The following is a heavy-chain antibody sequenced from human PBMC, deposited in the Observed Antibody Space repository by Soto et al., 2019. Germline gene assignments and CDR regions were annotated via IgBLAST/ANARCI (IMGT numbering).Heavy chain of an antibody. CDR2: IYYSGST. CDR1: GGSISSYY. V-gene: IGHV4-59*01. D-gene: IGHD6-13*01. J-gene: IGHJ6*02. Sequence: PSETLSLTCTVSGGSISSYYWSWIRQPPGKGLEWIGYIYYSGSTNYNPSLKSRVTISVDTSKNQFSLKLSSVTAADTAVYYCARASGSSWTSYYYYGMDVCGQGTTVTVSS. CDR3: ARASGSSWTSYYYYGMDV.